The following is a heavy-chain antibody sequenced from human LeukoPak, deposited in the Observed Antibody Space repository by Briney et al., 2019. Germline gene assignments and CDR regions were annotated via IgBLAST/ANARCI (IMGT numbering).Heavy chain of an antibody. D-gene: IGHD3-16*02. CDR2: MNPNSGNT. Sequence: TSVKVSCKASGYTFTSYGISWVRQATGQGLEWMGWMNPNSGNTGYAQKFQGRVTMTRNTSISTAYMELSSLRSEDTAVYYCARARIVFVEMDYYGMDVWGQGTTVTISS. CDR1: GYTFTSYG. CDR3: ARARIVFVEMDYYGMDV. V-gene: IGHV1-8*02. J-gene: IGHJ6*02.